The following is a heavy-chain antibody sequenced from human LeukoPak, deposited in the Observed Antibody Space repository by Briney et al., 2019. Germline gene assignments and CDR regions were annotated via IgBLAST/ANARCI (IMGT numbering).Heavy chain of an antibody. V-gene: IGHV4-59*01. D-gene: IGHD2-2*01. CDR1: GGSISSYY. Sequence: SETLSLTCTVSGGSISSYYWSWIRQPPGKGLEWIGYIYYSGSTNYNPSLKGRVTISVDTSKNQFSLKLSSVTAADAAVYYCARDFETSLDYWGQGTLVTVSS. CDR3: ARDFETSLDY. CDR2: IYYSGST. J-gene: IGHJ4*02.